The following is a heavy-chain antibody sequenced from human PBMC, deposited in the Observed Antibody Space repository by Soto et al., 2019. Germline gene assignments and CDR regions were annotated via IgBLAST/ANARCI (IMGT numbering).Heavy chain of an antibody. Sequence: QVQLVQSGAEVKKPGASVKVSCKASGYTFTSYAMHWVRQAPGQRLEWMGWINAGNGNTKYSQKFQGRVTITRDTSASTAYMEPSSLRSEDTAVYYCARAGTWIQLWTTLGYWGQGTLVTVSS. CDR2: INAGNGNT. CDR3: ARAGTWIQLWTTLGY. J-gene: IGHJ4*02. D-gene: IGHD5-18*01. CDR1: GYTFTSYA. V-gene: IGHV1-3*01.